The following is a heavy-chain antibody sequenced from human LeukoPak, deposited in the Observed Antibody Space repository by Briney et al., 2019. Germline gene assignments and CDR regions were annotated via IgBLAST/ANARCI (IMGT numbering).Heavy chain of an antibody. V-gene: IGHV4-59*01. CDR3: ARQYCTGGSCYPYFDY. D-gene: IGHD2-15*01. J-gene: IGHJ4*02. CDR2: VYYSGAT. CDR1: DGSINTYY. Sequence: PSETLSLTCTVSDGSINTYYWSWIRHPPGKGLEWIGFVYYSGATSYNPSLKSRVTISIDTSKNQFSLKLTSVTAADTAVYYCARQYCTGGSCYPYFDYWGQGTLATVSS.